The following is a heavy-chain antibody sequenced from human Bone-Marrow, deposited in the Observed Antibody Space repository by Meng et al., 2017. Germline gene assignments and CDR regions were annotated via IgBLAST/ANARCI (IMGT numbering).Heavy chain of an antibody. CDR1: GYTFTGYY. Sequence: ASVKVSCKASGYTFTGYYMHWVRQAPGQGLEWMGWINPNSGGTNYAQKFQGRVTMTTDASASTAYMELRSLTSDDTAVYYCARDLTYSSGSPPAYWGQGSLVTVSS. D-gene: IGHD3-10*01. CDR2: INPNSGGT. V-gene: IGHV1-2*02. J-gene: IGHJ4*02. CDR3: ARDLTYSSGSPPAY.